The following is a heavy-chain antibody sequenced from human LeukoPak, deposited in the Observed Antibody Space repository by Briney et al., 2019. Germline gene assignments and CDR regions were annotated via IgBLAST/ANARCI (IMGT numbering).Heavy chain of an antibody. CDR1: GYSFTSYW. Sequence: ESLKISCKGSGYSFTSYWIGWVRQMPGKGLEWMGIIYPGDSDTRYSPSFQGQVTISADKSISTAYLQWSSLKASDTAMYYCARVQLLHGEYYYHIDVWGKGTTVTVSS. D-gene: IGHD2-15*01. CDR3: ARVQLLHGEYYYHIDV. CDR2: IYPGDSDT. J-gene: IGHJ6*03. V-gene: IGHV5-51*01.